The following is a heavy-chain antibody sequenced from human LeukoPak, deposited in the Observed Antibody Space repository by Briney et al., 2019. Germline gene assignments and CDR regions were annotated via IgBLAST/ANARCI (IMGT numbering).Heavy chain of an antibody. CDR3: ARDLYDFSGPGDHNWFDP. Sequence: ASVKISCKASGYTFTSYDINWVRQAPGQGLEWMGWMNPNSGNTGYAQKFQGRVTMTRNTSISTAYMELSSLRSEDTAVYYCARDLYDFSGPGDHNWFDPWGQGTLVTVSS. CDR1: GYTFTSYD. V-gene: IGHV1-8*01. CDR2: MNPNSGNT. J-gene: IGHJ5*02. D-gene: IGHD3-3*01.